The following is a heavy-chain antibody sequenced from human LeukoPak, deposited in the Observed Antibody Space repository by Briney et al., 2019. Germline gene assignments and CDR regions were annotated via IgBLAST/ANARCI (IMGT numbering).Heavy chain of an antibody. CDR1: GGSFSGYY. CDR3: ARGTVEGFSSGWYDY. Sequence: PSETLSLTCAVYGGSFSGYYWSWIRQPPGKGLEWIGEINHSGSTNYNPSLKSRVTISVDTSKNQFSLKLSSVTAADTAVYYCARGTVEGFSSGWYDYWGQGTLVTVSS. V-gene: IGHV4-34*01. CDR2: INHSGST. J-gene: IGHJ4*02. D-gene: IGHD6-19*01.